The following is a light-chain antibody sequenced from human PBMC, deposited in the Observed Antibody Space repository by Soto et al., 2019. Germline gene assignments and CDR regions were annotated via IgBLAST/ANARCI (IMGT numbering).Light chain of an antibody. CDR2: GAS. CDR1: QSVSSTY. J-gene: IGKJ4*01. CDR3: QQYGTSSPLT. V-gene: IGKV3-20*01. Sequence: EVVLTQSPGTLSLSPGERATLSCRASQSVSSTYLAWYQQKPGQGPRLLIYGASSRATGIPDRFSGSGSGTDFTLTISRLEPEDFAVYYCQQYGTSSPLTFGGGTKVEIK.